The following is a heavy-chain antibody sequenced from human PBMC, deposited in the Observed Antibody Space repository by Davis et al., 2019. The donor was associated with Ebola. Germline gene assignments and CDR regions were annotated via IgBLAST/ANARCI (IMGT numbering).Heavy chain of an antibody. CDR2: IYPGDSDT. D-gene: IGHD1-26*01. CDR3: ARRHRGEWELPVHYGMDV. J-gene: IGHJ6*02. V-gene: IGHV5-51*01. Sequence: KVSCKGSGYSFTSYWIGWVRQMPGKGLEWMGIIYPGDSDTRYSPSFQGQVTISADKSISTAYLQWSSLKASDTAMYYCARRHRGEWELPVHYGMDVWGQGTTVTVSS. CDR1: GYSFTSYW.